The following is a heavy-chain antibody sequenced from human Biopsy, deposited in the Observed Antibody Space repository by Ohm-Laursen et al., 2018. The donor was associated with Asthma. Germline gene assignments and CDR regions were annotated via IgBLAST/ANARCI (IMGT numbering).Heavy chain of an antibody. J-gene: IGHJ4*02. V-gene: IGHV3-53*01. CDR2: IYSGGTS. Sequence: GSLRLSCAAPGFTVSRDYMFWVRQAPGKGLEWVSVIYSGGTSHTADSVRGRFTISRDYSKNTLYLQMHSLRAEDTAVYYCARGDTGGWSQYYFDYWGQGTLVTVSS. CDR1: GFTVSRDY. CDR3: ARGDTGGWSQYYFDY. D-gene: IGHD2-8*02.